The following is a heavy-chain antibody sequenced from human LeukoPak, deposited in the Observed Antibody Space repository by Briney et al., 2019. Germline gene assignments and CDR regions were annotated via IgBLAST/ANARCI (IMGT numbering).Heavy chain of an antibody. CDR2: ISSSSSYI. CDR3: ARVGFWSGSFDY. Sequence: GGSLRLSCAASGFTFSSYSMNWVRQAPGKGLEWVSSISSSSSYIYYADSVKGRFTISRDNAKNSLYLQMNSLRAEDTAVYYCARVGFWSGSFDYWGQGTLVTVSS. D-gene: IGHD3-3*01. J-gene: IGHJ4*02. CDR1: GFTFSSYS. V-gene: IGHV3-21*01.